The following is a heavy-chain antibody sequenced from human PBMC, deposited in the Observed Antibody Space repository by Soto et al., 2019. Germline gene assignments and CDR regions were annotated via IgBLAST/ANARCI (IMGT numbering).Heavy chain of an antibody. CDR2: INPKNGDT. J-gene: IGHJ6*02. CDR3: ARSTGSYSYYGMDV. D-gene: IGHD1-26*01. CDR1: GYTLTDYY. Sequence: ASVKVSCQASGYTLTDYYMHWLRQSPGQGLEWMGWINPKNGDTNSAQKFRGRVTMTRDTSISTAYLELSSLRSDDTAVYYCARSTGSYSYYGMDVWGQGTTVTV. V-gene: IGHV1-2*02.